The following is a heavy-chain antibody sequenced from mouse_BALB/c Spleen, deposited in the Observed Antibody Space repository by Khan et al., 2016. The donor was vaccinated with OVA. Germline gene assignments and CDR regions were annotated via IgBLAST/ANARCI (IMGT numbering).Heavy chain of an antibody. Sequence: EVQLQESGPEVVEPGASVKLSCKASGYTFTSYVMHWVKQKPGQGLEWLGYIYPFNDATKYSEKFTGKVTLTSDKSSSTAYMELSSLTSEDSAVFYCRQVGNYYVTLVYWGQGTLVTVSA. CDR2: IYPFNDAT. CDR1: GYTFTSYV. J-gene: IGHJ3*01. V-gene: IGHV1S136*01. D-gene: IGHD1-1*01. CDR3: RQVGNYYVTLVY.